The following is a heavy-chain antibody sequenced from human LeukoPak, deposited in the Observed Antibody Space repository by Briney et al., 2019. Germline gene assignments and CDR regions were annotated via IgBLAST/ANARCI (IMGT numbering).Heavy chain of an antibody. CDR2: INPNSGGT. V-gene: IGHV1-2*02. J-gene: IGHJ4*02. D-gene: IGHD6-13*01. CDR1: GYTFTGYY. CDR3: AKTEQQLVPYYFDY. Sequence: GASVKVSCKASGYTFTGYYMHWVRQAPGQGLEWMGWINPNSGGTNYAQKFQGRVTMTRDTSISTAYMELSRLRSDDTAVYYCAKTEQQLVPYYFDYWGQGTLVTVSS.